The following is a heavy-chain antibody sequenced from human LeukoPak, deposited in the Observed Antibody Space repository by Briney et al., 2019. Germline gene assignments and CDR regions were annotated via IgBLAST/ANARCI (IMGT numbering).Heavy chain of an antibody. J-gene: IGHJ2*01. CDR3: ARGDTAMVTGYFDL. Sequence: SETLSLTCTVSGGSISSYYWSWIRQPAGKGLEWIGRIYTSGSTNYNPSLKSRVTMSVDTSKNQFSLKLSSVTAADTAVYYCARGDTAMVTGYFDLWGRGTLVTVSS. D-gene: IGHD5-18*01. CDR2: IYTSGST. CDR1: GGSISSYY. V-gene: IGHV4-4*07.